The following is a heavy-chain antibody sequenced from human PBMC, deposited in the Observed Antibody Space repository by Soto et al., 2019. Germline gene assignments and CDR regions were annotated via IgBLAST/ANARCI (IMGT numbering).Heavy chain of an antibody. J-gene: IGHJ5*02. CDR1: GGSITSGSYY. Sequence: LSLTCSVSGGSITSGSYYWTWIRQPPGKGLEWIGNIYYNGNTDYNSSLKSRVTISMDTSKNQFSLKLISVTAADTAVYYCARSRGYSNCETRNWVEHWGLGIRVPVPS. CDR3: ARSRGYSNCETRNWVEH. D-gene: IGHD5-12*01. V-gene: IGHV4-61*01. CDR2: IYYNGNT.